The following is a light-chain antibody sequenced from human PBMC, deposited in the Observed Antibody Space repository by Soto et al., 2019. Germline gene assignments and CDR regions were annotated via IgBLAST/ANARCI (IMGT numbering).Light chain of an antibody. CDR1: RTDGDGHDY. J-gene: IGLJ1*01. V-gene: IGLV2-14*03. Sequence: QSALTQPASVSGSPGQSIAISCIGVRTDGDGHDYVSWYQQHPGQVPQLIIYDVYNRPSGVSDRFSGSKSGNTASLIISGLQAEDEADYFCTSYTASSPFYVFGAGTKVTVL. CDR2: DVY. CDR3: TSYTASSPFYV.